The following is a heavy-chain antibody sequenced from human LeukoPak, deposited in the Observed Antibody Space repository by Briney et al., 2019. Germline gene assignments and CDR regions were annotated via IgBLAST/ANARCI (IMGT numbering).Heavy chain of an antibody. D-gene: IGHD3-22*01. Sequence: SQTLSLTCAISGDSVSSNSGDWDWLRQSPSRGLEWLGRTYYGSKWKNDYAISVKSRIVINPYTSKNQFSLQLNSVTPEDTAVYYCAREDSSSSIDYWGQGILVTVSS. J-gene: IGHJ4*02. CDR2: TYYGSKWKN. CDR3: AREDSSSSIDY. V-gene: IGHV6-1*01. CDR1: GDSVSSNSGD.